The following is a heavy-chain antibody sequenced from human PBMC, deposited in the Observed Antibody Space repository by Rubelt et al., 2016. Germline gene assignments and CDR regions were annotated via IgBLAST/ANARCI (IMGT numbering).Heavy chain of an antibody. J-gene: IGHJ4*02. Sequence: QVQLQQWGAGVLKPSETLSLTCAVYGGSLNGYYWSWFRQAPGKGLEWIGEISPRGRTNYNPSLTSRVIMSVDTSKNQVSLRLTSVTAADTAVYYCARGPLCSGTSCHYSFDYWGQGTLVTVSS. V-gene: IGHV4-34*01. CDR1: GGSLNGYY. CDR3: ARGPLCSGTSCHYSFDY. D-gene: IGHD2-2*01. CDR2: ISPRGRT.